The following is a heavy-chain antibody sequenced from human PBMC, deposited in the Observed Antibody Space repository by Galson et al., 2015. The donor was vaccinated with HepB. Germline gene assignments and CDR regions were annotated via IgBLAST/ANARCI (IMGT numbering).Heavy chain of an antibody. CDR1: GYTFTSYG. CDR2: ISAYNGNT. V-gene: IGHV1-18*01. J-gene: IGHJ6*03. D-gene: IGHD6-13*01. Sequence: SVKVSCKASGYTFTSYGISWVRQAPGQGLEWMGWISAYNGNTNYAQKLQGRVTMTTDTSTSTAYMELRSLRSDDTAVYYCARRQIAAAGTFHYYYYYYMDVWGKGTTVTVSS. CDR3: ARRQIAAAGTFHYYYYYYMDV.